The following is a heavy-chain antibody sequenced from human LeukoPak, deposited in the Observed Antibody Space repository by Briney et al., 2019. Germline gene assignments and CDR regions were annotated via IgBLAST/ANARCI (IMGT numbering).Heavy chain of an antibody. J-gene: IGHJ4*02. V-gene: IGHV4-38-2*02. CDR3: ARQCCSGVSRYYFDY. D-gene: IGHD2-15*01. CDR2: IYHSGSN. Sequence: SETLSLTCTVSGYSISSGYYWGWIRQTPEKGLEWIGSIYHSGSNYHNPSLERRVTISVDTSKNQFSLRLRSVTAADTAVYYCARQCCSGVSRYYFDYWGQGTLVTVSS. CDR1: GYSISSGYY.